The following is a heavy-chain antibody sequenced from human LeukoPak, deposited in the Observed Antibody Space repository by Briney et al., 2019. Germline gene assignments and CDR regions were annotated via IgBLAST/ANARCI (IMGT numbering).Heavy chain of an antibody. V-gene: IGHV3-53*01. CDR2: IYSGGST. D-gene: IGHD2-2*01. Sequence: PGGSLRLSCAASGFTVSSNYMSWVRQAPGKGLEWVSVIYSGGSTYYADSVKGRFTISRDNSKNTLYLQMNSLRAEDTAVYYCARDIVVVPAAPFYYYYGMDVWGQGTLVAVSS. CDR3: ARDIVVVPAAPFYYYYGMDV. CDR1: GFTVSSNY. J-gene: IGHJ6*02.